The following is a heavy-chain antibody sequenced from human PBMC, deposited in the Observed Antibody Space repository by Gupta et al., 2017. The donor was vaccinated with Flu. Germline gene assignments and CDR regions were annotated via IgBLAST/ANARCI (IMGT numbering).Heavy chain of an antibody. J-gene: IGHJ4*02. V-gene: IGHV1-2*02. Sequence: VQPVRSCAEVKKPVASVNASYKASGYPFTGPYFHGVRQAPGQGLGWLGRINPNTGGDNYEQNFQDRGTMTRETAINTAYMELSRLAPADTAVFYCARTWIEVLPPAFDYWGQGTLVTVSS. CDR2: INPNTGGD. D-gene: IGHD5-12*01. CDR3: ARTWIEVLPPAFDY. CDR1: GYPFTGPY.